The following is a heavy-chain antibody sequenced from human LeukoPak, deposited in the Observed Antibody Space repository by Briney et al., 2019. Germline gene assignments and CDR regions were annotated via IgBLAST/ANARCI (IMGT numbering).Heavy chain of an antibody. J-gene: IGHJ4*02. V-gene: IGHV3-23*01. CDR3: AKDLIAVGDGYYFDY. CDR2: VSRNGDST. D-gene: IGHD6-19*01. CDR1: GFTFSIYE. Sequence: GGSLRLSCAASGFTFSIYEMNWVRQAPGKGLEWVSAVSRNGDSTYYADSVKGRFTISRDNSKNTLYLQMNSLRAEDTALYYCAKDLIAVGDGYYFDYWGQGTLVTVSS.